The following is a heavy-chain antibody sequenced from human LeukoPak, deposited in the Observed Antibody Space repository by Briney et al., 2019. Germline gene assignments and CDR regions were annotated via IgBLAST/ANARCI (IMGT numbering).Heavy chain of an antibody. J-gene: IGHJ4*02. Sequence: SETLSLTCTVSGGSISGGYYWSWIRQPPGKGLEWIGYIYLSGSTYYNPSLKSRVTISVDRSKNQFSLKLTSVTAADTAVYYCARGIRDGYNFGTFDHWGQGTLVTVSS. CDR3: ARGIRDGYNFGTFDH. CDR2: IYLSGST. CDR1: GGSISGGYY. V-gene: IGHV4-30-2*01. D-gene: IGHD5-24*01.